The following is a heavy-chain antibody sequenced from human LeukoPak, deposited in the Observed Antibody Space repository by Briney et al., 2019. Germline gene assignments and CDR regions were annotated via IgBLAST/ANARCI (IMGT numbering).Heavy chain of an antibody. J-gene: IGHJ4*02. CDR3: AREVRTPGY. D-gene: IGHD1-1*01. V-gene: IGHV3-23*01. CDR1: GFTFSSYP. CDR2: ISGSGVTT. Sequence: PGGSLRLSCAPSGFTFSSYPMSWVRQAPGKGLEWVSGISGSGVTTYYADSPKGRFTISRDNSKNTVYLQMNSLRAEDTATYYCAREVRTPGYWGQGTLVTVSS.